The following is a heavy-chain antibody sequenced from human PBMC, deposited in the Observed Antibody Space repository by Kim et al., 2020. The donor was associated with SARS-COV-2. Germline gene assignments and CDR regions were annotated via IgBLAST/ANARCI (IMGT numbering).Heavy chain of an antibody. Sequence: YNPALTSRVTISVDKSKNQFSLKLGSVTAAGTAVYYCARDLGYSYGWGYWGQGTLVTVSS. CDR3: ARDLGYSYGWGY. D-gene: IGHD5-18*01. V-gene: IGHV4-4*02. J-gene: IGHJ4*02.